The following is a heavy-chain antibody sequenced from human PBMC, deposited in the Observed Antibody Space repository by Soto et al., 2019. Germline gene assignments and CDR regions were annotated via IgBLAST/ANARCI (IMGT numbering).Heavy chain of an antibody. CDR3: ARAGGLEAEAVDY. V-gene: IGHV4-4*02. J-gene: IGHJ4*02. CDR1: GDCISSRNW. CDR2: ISHGGST. D-gene: IGHD6-19*01. Sequence: SETLSLTCAVSGDCISSRNWWSWVRQPPGKGLEWIGEISHGGSTNYNPSLQSRVTISVDKSKNQFSLKLSSVTAADTAVYYCARAGGLEAEAVDYWGQGTLVTVSS.